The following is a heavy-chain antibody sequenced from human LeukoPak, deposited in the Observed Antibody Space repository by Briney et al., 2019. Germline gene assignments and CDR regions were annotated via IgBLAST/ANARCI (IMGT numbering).Heavy chain of an antibody. D-gene: IGHD3-16*01. V-gene: IGHV3-48*04. CDR2: IDRGSTTI. Sequence: PGGSLRLSCAASGFTFSSYSMNWVRQAPGKGLEWISFIDRGSTTIFYAESVKGRFTTSRDNAKNSLFLQMNSLRAEDTAVYYCARRVPSQVITDYFDYWGQGTLVTVSS. J-gene: IGHJ4*02. CDR1: GFTFSSYS. CDR3: ARRVPSQVITDYFDY.